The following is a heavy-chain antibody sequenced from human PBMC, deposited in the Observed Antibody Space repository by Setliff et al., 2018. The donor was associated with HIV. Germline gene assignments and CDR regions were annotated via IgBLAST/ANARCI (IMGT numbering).Heavy chain of an antibody. D-gene: IGHD5-18*01. V-gene: IGHV4-39*02. CDR2: VYYNGVT. J-gene: IGHJ4*02. CDR1: GDSISGSDYY. CDR3: ARDTAFLKEGTEY. Sequence: TLSLTCTVSGDSISGSDYYWAWIRQPPGKGLEWIGSVYYNGVTYYNPSLKSRVTISVDTSKNQFSLRLNSVSAADTAVYFCARDTAFLKEGTEYWGQGTPVTVSS.